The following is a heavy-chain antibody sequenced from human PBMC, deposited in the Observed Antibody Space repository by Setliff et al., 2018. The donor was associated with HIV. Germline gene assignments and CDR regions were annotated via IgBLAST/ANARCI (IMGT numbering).Heavy chain of an antibody. CDR3: ARQGDYHILTGYYSGPHDAFDI. CDR1: GYSFTNYW. D-gene: IGHD3-9*01. J-gene: IGHJ3*02. CDR2: IYPGDSDT. Sequence: GESLKISCKGSGYSFTNYWIAWVRQMPGRGLVWMGIIYPGDSDTRYSSSFQGQVTISADKSISTAYLQWSSLKASDTAMYYCARQGDYHILTGYYSGPHDAFDIWGQGTMVTVSS. V-gene: IGHV5-51*01.